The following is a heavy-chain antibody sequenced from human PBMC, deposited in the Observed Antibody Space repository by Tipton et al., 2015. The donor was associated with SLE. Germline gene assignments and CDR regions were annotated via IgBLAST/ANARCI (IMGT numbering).Heavy chain of an antibody. CDR2: INPDDSDT. Sequence: QLVQSGPEVKKPGESLKISCKGSGYSFISHWIAWVRQMPGRGLEWMGIINPDDSDTRYSPSFQGQVTISADKSSSTAYLQWSSLKASDTAMYYCARSASNDYGDRFDYWGQGTLVTVSS. CDR1: GYSFISHW. J-gene: IGHJ4*02. V-gene: IGHV5-51*03. CDR3: ARSASNDYGDRFDY. D-gene: IGHD4-17*01.